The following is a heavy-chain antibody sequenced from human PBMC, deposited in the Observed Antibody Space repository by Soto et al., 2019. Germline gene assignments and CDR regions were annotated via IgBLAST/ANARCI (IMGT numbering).Heavy chain of an antibody. J-gene: IGHJ6*02. CDR3: ASAVWGIDYYYVMDV. CDR2: INHSGST. Sequence: PSETLSLTCAVYGGSFSGYYWSWIRQPPGKGLEWIGEINHSGSTNYNPSLKSRVTISVDTSKNQFSLKLSSVTAADTAVYYCASAVWGIDYYYVMDVWGQGATVTVSS. CDR1: GGSFSGYY. V-gene: IGHV4-34*01. D-gene: IGHD3-16*01.